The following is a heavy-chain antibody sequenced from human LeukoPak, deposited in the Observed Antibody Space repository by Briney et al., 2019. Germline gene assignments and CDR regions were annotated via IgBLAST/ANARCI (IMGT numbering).Heavy chain of an antibody. Sequence: SETLSLTCTVSGGSISSGGYYWSWIRQHPGKGLEWIGYIYYSGSTNYNPSLKSRVTISVDTSKNQFSLKLSSVTAADTAVYHCARDSSGWYRYFQHWGQGTLVTVSS. V-gene: IGHV4-61*08. D-gene: IGHD6-19*01. J-gene: IGHJ1*01. CDR3: ARDSSGWYRYFQH. CDR1: GGSISSGGYY. CDR2: IYYSGST.